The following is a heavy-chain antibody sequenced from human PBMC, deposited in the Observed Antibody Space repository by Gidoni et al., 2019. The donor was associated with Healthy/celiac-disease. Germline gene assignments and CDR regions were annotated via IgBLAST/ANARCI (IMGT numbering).Heavy chain of an antibody. CDR1: GGTFSSYT. D-gene: IGHD6-13*01. CDR2: IIPILGIA. V-gene: IGHV1-69*02. J-gene: IGHJ4*02. CDR3: ARGSRRAAAIPGNY. Sequence: QVQLVQSGAEVKKPGSSVKVSCKASGGTFSSYTISGVRQAPGQGLEWMGRIIPILGIANYAQKFQGRVTITADKSTSTAYMELSSLRSEDTAVYYCARGSRRAAAIPGNYWGQGTLVTVSS.